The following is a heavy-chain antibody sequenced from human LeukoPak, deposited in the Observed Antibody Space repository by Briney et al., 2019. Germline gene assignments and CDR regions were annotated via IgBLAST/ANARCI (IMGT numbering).Heavy chain of an antibody. CDR3: ARTPATVTVYYYCYYMDV. D-gene: IGHD4-17*01. J-gene: IGHJ6*03. V-gene: IGHV4-34*01. CDR2: MNHSGST. CDR1: GGSFSGYY. Sequence: SETLSLTCAVYGGSFSGYYWSWIRQPPGKGLEWIGEMNHSGSTNYNPSLKSRVTISVDTSKNQFSLKLSSVTAADTAVYYCARTPATVTVYYYCYYMDVWGKGTTVTVSS.